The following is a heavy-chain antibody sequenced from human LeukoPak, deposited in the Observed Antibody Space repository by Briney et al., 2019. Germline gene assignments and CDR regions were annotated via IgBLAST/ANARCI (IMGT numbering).Heavy chain of an antibody. V-gene: IGHV3-30*18. CDR3: AKDPYRVVVATGNYLDP. D-gene: IGHD2-15*01. CDR2: ISHDGSNI. Sequence: GGSLRFSCAASGFTFSYYGMHWVRHAPGKGLGWVAVISHDGSNIHYGDSVKGRFTISRDNSKNTLYLQMHSLRAEDTAIYYCAKDPYRVVVATGNYLDPWGQGTLVTVSS. CDR1: GFTFSYYG. J-gene: IGHJ5*02.